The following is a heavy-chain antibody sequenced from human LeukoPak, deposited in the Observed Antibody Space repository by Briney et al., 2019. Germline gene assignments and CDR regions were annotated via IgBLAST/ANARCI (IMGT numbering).Heavy chain of an antibody. CDR3: ARGTLAGDAFDI. Sequence: ASVKVSCKASGYIFTSYYMHWVRQAPAQGLEWMGIINPSGGSTSYAQKFQGRVTMTRDTSTSTVYMELSSLRSEDTAVYYCARGTLAGDAFDIWGQGTMVTVSS. J-gene: IGHJ3*02. CDR2: INPSGGST. D-gene: IGHD2-15*01. V-gene: IGHV1-46*01. CDR1: GYIFTSYY.